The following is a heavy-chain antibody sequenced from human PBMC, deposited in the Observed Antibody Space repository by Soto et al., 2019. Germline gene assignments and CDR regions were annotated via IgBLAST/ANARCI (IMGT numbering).Heavy chain of an antibody. Sequence: SETLSLTCTVPGGSISRSSYYWGWIRQPPGKGLEWIASIYYSGSTYYNPSLKSRVTISADTSKSQFSLRLRSVTAADTAVYFCARYRVDDYAEYYYGMDAWGQGTTVTVSS. J-gene: IGHJ6*02. V-gene: IGHV4-39*01. CDR2: IYYSGST. D-gene: IGHD4-17*01. CDR1: GGSISRSSYY. CDR3: ARYRVDDYAEYYYGMDA.